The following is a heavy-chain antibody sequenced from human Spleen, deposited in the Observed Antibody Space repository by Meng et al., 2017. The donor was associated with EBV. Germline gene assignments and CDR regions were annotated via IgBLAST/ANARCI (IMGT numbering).Heavy chain of an antibody. CDR2: ISNDGRNK. CDR3: AKDLVGGYDFDQ. V-gene: IGHV3-30*18. Sequence: QVPRVEAGGGVVQPGRSLRLSCAASGFTFSTYAMYWVRQAPGKGLEWVTIISNDGRNKHYADSVKGRFTISRDNSKNTLYLQMNSLRAEDTAVYYCAKDLVGGYDFDQWGQGALVTVSS. J-gene: IGHJ4*02. D-gene: IGHD5-12*01. CDR1: GFTFSTYA.